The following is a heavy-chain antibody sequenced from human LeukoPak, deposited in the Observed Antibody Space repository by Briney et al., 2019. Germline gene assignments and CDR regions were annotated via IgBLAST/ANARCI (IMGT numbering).Heavy chain of an antibody. CDR3: ARGRSITLLRGVAMSDGFDF. D-gene: IGHD3-10*01. Sequence: GGSLRLSCAASGFTFSSYEMSWVRQAPGKGLEWVSFIDTTTNYIYYGASVKGRFTISRDNAKNSLYLQMNGLRAEDTAVYYCARGRSITLLRGVAMSDGFDFWGQGAMVTVSS. CDR1: GFTFSSYE. CDR2: IDTTTNYI. V-gene: IGHV3-21*01. J-gene: IGHJ3*01.